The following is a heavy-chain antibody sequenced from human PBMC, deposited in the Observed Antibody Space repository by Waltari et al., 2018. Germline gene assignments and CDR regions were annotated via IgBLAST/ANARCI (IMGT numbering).Heavy chain of an antibody. CDR1: GGTFSSYA. CDR2: IIPIFGTA. D-gene: IGHD6-6*01. J-gene: IGHJ5*02. V-gene: IGHV1-69*01. CDR3: ARDVGLAARPINWFDP. Sequence: QVQLVQSGAEVKKPGSSVKVSCKASGGTFSSYAIRWVRQAPGQGLEWMGGIIPIFGTANYAQKFQGRVTITADESTSTAYMELSSLRSEDTAVYYCARDVGLAARPINWFDPWGQGTLVTVSS.